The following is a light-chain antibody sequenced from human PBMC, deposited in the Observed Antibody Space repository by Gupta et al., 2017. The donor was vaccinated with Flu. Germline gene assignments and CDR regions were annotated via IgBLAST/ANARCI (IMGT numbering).Light chain of an antibody. V-gene: IGLV1-51*02. Sequence: QSVLPQPPSVSAAPGPKVTISCSGSSSNIGNNYVSWYQQLPGTAPKLLIYENNKRPSGIPDRFSGSKSGTSATLGITGXQTGDEXDYYCGTWDSSLSAWVFGGGTKLTVL. CDR3: GTWDSSLSAWV. CDR1: SSNIGNNY. J-gene: IGLJ3*02. CDR2: ENN.